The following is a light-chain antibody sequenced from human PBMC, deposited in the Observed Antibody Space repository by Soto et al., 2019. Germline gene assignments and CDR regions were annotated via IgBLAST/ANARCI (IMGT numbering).Light chain of an antibody. CDR2: EVN. CDR3: ATWDDSLNARGV. V-gene: IGLV2-8*01. Sequence: QSVLTQPPSASGSPGQSVTISCTGTSSDVGGYNYVSWYQQHPGKVPKLMVYEVNKRPSGVPDRFSGSKSGNTASLTVSGLQAEDEADYYCATWDDSLNARGVFGGGTKLTVL. J-gene: IGLJ3*02. CDR1: SSDVGGYNY.